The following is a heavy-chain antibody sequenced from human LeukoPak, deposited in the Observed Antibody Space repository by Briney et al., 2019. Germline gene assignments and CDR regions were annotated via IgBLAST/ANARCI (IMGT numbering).Heavy chain of an antibody. D-gene: IGHD6-13*01. Sequence: ASVKVSCKASGYTFTSYYMHWVRQAPGKGLEWVSAISGSGGSTYYADSVKGRFTISRDNSKNTLYLQMNSLRAEDTAVYYCAKDLSYSSSWYYFDYWGQGTLVTVSS. CDR2: ISGSGGST. J-gene: IGHJ4*02. CDR1: GYTFTSYY. CDR3: AKDLSYSSSWYYFDY. V-gene: IGHV3-23*01.